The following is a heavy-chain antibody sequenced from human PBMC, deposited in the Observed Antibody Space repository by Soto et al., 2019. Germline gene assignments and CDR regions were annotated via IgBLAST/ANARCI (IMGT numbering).Heavy chain of an antibody. D-gene: IGHD3-9*01. CDR2: INPNSGGT. V-gene: IGHV1-2*04. J-gene: IGHJ4*02. Sequence: ASVKVSCKASGYTFTGYYMHWVRQAPGQGLEWMGWINPNSGGTNYAQKFQGWVTMTRDTSISTAYMELSRLRSDDTAVYYCARGYYDILTGFAFDYWRQGTLVTVSS. CDR3: ARGYYDILTGFAFDY. CDR1: GYTFTGYY.